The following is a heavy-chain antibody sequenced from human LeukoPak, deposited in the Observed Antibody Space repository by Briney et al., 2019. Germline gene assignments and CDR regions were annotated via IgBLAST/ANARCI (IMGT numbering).Heavy chain of an antibody. CDR2: IYSGGRT. V-gene: IGHV3-53*01. Sequence: GGSLRLSCAASGFTVSSNYMSWVRQAPGKGLEWVSVIYSGGRTYYADSVKGRFTISRDNSKNTVYLQMNSLRAEDTAVYYCARDEWRGPYYWGQGTLVSVSS. CDR3: ARDEWRGPYY. J-gene: IGHJ4*02. CDR1: GFTVSSNY. D-gene: IGHD3-3*01.